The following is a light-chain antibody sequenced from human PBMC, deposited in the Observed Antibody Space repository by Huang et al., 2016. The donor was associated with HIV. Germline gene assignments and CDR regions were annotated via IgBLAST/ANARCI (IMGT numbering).Light chain of an antibody. J-gene: IGKJ1*01. V-gene: IGKV1-39*01. CDR3: QQSYDART. CDR2: GAS. Sequence: DIQMTQSPSSLSASIGDRVTITCRASQSISSHLNWYQQKPGKAPKLLIYGASKLQTGVPSRFSGSGSGTDFTLAISSLQPEDFATYYCQQSYDARTFGQGNKVEI. CDR1: QSISSH.